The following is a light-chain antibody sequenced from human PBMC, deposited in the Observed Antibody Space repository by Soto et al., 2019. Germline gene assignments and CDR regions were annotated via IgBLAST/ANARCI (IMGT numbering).Light chain of an antibody. V-gene: IGKV3-20*01. Sequence: ESVLTQSPGTLSLSPGERATLSCRASQSVSSSYLAWYQQKPGQAPRLLIYGASSRATGIPDRVSGSGSVTDLTLDISRREPEDFAVYDCQQYGSSPQAFGPGTKVDIK. CDR3: QQYGSSPQA. J-gene: IGKJ3*01. CDR1: QSVSSSY. CDR2: GAS.